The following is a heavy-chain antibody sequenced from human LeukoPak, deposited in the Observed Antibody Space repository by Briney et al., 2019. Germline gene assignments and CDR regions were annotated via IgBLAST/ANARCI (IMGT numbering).Heavy chain of an antibody. J-gene: IGHJ3*02. CDR2: IYHSGST. CDR3: ARAVDYYDSSGYFPDAFDI. D-gene: IGHD3-22*01. CDR1: GYSISSGYY. V-gene: IGHV4-38-2*02. Sequence: PSETLSLTCTVSGYSISSGYYWGWIRQSPGMGLEWIGSIYHSGSTYYNPPLKSRVTIAVDTSKNQLSLKLSSVTAADTAVYYCARAVDYYDSSGYFPDAFDIWGQGTMVTVSS.